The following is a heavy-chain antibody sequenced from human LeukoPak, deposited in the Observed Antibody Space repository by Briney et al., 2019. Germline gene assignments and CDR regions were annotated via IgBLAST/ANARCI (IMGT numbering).Heavy chain of an antibody. CDR3: ARQITMDQYYFDY. CDR2: INPSGGST. V-gene: IGHV1-46*01. D-gene: IGHD3-10*01. Sequence: GASVKDSCKASGYTFTSYYMHWVRQTPGQGLEWMGIINPSGGSTSYAQKFQGRVTMTRDTSTSTVYMELSSLRSEDTAVYYCARQITMDQYYFDYWGQGTLVTVSS. CDR1: GYTFTSYY. J-gene: IGHJ4*02.